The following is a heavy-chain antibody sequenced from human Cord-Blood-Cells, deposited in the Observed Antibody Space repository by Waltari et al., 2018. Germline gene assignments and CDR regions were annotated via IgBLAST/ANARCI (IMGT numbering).Heavy chain of an antibody. V-gene: IGHV4-34*01. CDR3: ARGRYSSSWYRGKYGY. J-gene: IGHJ4*02. D-gene: IGHD6-13*01. Sequence: QVQLQQWGAGLLKPSETLSLTCAVYGGSFSGYYWSWIRQPPGKGLEWIGEINHSGSTNYNLSLKSRVTISVDTSKNQFSLKLSSVTAADTAVYYCARGRYSSSWYRGKYGYWGQGTLVTVSS. CDR1: GGSFSGYY. CDR2: INHSGST.